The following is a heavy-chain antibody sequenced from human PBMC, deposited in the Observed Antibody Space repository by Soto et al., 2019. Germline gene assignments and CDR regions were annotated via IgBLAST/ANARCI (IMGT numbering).Heavy chain of an antibody. V-gene: IGHV3-15*07. Sequence: GGSLRLSCAASGFTFNNAWMNWVRQAPGKGLEWVGRIRSKTDGGTTDYAAPVKGRFTISRDDSKNTLYLQMNSLNTEDTAVYYCTTDLQWFGIPMHYWGQGTLVTVSS. J-gene: IGHJ4*02. CDR1: GFTFNNAW. CDR2: IRSKTDGGTT. D-gene: IGHD3-10*01. CDR3: TTDLQWFGIPMHY.